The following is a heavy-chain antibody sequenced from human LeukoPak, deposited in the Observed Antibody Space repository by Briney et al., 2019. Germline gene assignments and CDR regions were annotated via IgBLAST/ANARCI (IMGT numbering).Heavy chain of an antibody. V-gene: IGHV3-30*18. CDR1: GFTFSSYG. Sequence: PGGSLRLSCAASGFTFSSYGMHWVRQAPGKGLEWVAVISYDGSNKYYADSVKGRFTTSRDNSKNTLYLQMNSLRAEDTAVYYCANNFYSSGWGFDYWGQGTLVTVSS. CDR3: ANNFYSSGWGFDY. J-gene: IGHJ4*02. D-gene: IGHD6-19*01. CDR2: ISYDGSNK.